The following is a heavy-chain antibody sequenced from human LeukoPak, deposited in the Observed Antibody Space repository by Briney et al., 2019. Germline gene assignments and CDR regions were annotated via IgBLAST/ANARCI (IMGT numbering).Heavy chain of an antibody. D-gene: IGHD6-13*01. CDR2: IYYSAGT. CDR3: ASAGYSSSWSWFDP. CDR1: GGSISSYY. V-gene: IGHV4-59*01. J-gene: IGHJ5*02. Sequence: PSETLSLTCTVSGGSISSYYWSWIRQPPGKGLEWIGYIYYSAGTNYNPSLKSRVTISVDTSKNQFSLKLSSVTAADTAVYYCASAGYSSSWSWFDPWGQGTLVTVSS.